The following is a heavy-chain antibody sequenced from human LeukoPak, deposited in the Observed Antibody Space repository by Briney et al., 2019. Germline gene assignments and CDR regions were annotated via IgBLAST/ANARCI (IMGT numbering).Heavy chain of an antibody. J-gene: IGHJ4*02. CDR1: GFTFSSYW. CDR2: IKQDGSEK. CDR3: ARAYDFWSGYYTSEYFDY. V-gene: IGHV3-7*03. D-gene: IGHD3-3*01. Sequence: PGGSLRLSCAASGFTFSSYWMSWVRQAPGKGLEWVANIKQDGSEKYYVDSVKGRFTISRDNAKNSLYLQMNSLRAEDTAVYYCARAYDFWSGYYTSEYFDYWGQGTLVTVSS.